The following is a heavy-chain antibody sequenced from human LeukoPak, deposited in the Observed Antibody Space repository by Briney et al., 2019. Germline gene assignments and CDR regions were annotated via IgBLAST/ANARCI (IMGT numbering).Heavy chain of an antibody. CDR2: ISYDGSNK. D-gene: IGHD1-26*01. CDR3: AKEEGRIVGATRASEY. J-gene: IGHJ4*02. CDR1: GFTFSSYG. V-gene: IGHV3-30*18. Sequence: QTGGSLRLSCAASGFTFSSYGMHWVRQAPGKGLEWVAVISYDGSNKYYADSVKGRFTISRDNSKNTLYLQMNSLRAEDTAVYYCAKEEGRIVGATRASEYWGQGTLVTVSS.